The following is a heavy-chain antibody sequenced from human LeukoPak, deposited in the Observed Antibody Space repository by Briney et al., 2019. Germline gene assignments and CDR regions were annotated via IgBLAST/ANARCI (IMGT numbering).Heavy chain of an antibody. CDR1: GGSISSYY. V-gene: IGHV4-59*01. Sequence: SETLSLTCTVSGGSISSYYWSWIRQPPGKGLEWIGYIYYSGSTNYNPSLKSRVTISVDTSKNQFSLKLSSVTAADTAVYYCARDSPRRYYDFWRGRAAFDIWGQGTMVTVSS. CDR3: ARDSPRRYYDFWRGRAAFDI. CDR2: IYYSGST. J-gene: IGHJ3*02. D-gene: IGHD3-3*01.